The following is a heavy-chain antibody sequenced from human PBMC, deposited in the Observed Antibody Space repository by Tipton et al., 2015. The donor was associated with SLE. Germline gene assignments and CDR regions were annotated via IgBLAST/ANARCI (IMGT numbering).Heavy chain of an antibody. CDR3: AKDPPLPPMVVS. J-gene: IGHJ5*02. D-gene: IGHD3-10*01. Sequence: SLRLSCAASGFTFSSYGMHWVRQAPGKGLEWVAVISYDGSNKYYADSVKGRFTISRDNSKNTLYLQMNSLRAEDTAVYYCAKDPPLPPMVVSWGQGTLVTVSS. CDR2: ISYDGSNK. CDR1: GFTFSSYG. V-gene: IGHV3-30*18.